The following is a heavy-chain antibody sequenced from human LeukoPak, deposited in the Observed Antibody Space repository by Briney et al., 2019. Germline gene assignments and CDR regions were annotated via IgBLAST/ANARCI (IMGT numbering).Heavy chain of an antibody. V-gene: IGHV3-7*03. Sequence: GGSLRLSCAASGFTFRSYWMSWVRQAPGKGLEWVANIEQDGSEKYYVDSVKGRFTISRDNAKKSLYLQMNSLRAEDTAVYYCARDGGPFDDWGQGSLVIVSS. CDR2: IEQDGSEK. J-gene: IGHJ4*02. CDR1: GFTFRSYW. D-gene: IGHD2-15*01. CDR3: ARDGGPFDD.